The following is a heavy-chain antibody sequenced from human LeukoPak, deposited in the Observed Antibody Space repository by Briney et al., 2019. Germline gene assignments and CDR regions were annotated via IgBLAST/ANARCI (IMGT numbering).Heavy chain of an antibody. CDR2: IYTSGST. V-gene: IGHV4-4*07. Sequence: PSQTLSLTCTVSGGSISSYYWSWIRQPAGKGLEWIGRIYTSGSTNYNPSLKSRVTMSVGTSKNQFSLKLSSVTAADTAVYYCAGGLWFGREDWGQGTLVTVSS. CDR1: GGSISSYY. CDR3: AGGLWFGRED. J-gene: IGHJ4*02. D-gene: IGHD3-10*01.